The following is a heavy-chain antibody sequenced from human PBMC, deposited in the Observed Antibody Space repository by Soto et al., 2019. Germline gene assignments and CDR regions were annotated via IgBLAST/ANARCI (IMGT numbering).Heavy chain of an antibody. D-gene: IGHD2-15*01. CDR2: ISGSGGST. J-gene: IGHJ3*02. V-gene: IGHV3-23*01. CDR1: GFTFSDYY. Sequence: GSLRLSCAASGFTFSDYYMSWVRQAPGKGLEWVSAISGSGGSTYYADSVKGRFTISRDNSKNTLYLQMNSLRAEDTAVYYCAKDLTWVVVAATASAFDIWGQGTMVTVSS. CDR3: AKDLTWVVVAATASAFDI.